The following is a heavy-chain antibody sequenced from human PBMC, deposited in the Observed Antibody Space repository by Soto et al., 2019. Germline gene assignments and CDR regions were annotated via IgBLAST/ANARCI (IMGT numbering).Heavy chain of an antibody. Sequence: SETLSLTCTASGGSISSGGYYWSWIRQHPGKGLEWIGYIYYSGSTYYNPSLKSRVTISVDTSKNQFSLKLSSVTAADTAVYYCARFWGITMVRGVKDAFDIWGQGTMVTVSS. CDR3: ARFWGITMVRGVKDAFDI. CDR1: GGSISSGGYY. CDR2: IYYSGST. J-gene: IGHJ3*02. D-gene: IGHD3-10*01. V-gene: IGHV4-31*03.